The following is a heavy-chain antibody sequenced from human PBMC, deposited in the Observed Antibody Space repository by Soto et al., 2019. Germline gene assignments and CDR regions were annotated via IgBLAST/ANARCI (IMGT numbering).Heavy chain of an antibody. V-gene: IGHV4-34*01. D-gene: IGHD2-21*01. J-gene: IGHJ5*02. Sequence: QVQLQQWGAGLLKPSETLSLTCAVYGGSFSGYYWSWIRQPPGKGLEWLGEINHSGSTNYNPSRKSRVILSVATSNNQFSLKLSSVTAADTAVYHSATGRLLWWWAARCDPWGQGTLGVVSA. CDR1: GGSFSGYY. CDR3: ATGRLLWWWAARCDP. CDR2: INHSGST.